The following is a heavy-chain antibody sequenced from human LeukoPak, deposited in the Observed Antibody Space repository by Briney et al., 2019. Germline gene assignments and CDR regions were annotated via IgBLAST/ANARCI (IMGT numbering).Heavy chain of an antibody. Sequence: SGGSLRRSCAASGFTFSDHIMNWLRQRPGKGLEWVAYVSGSGSTVYYADPVKGQFTISRDKGKSSLYLQMNSMRVEDTALYYCVRQFASWGQGTLVTVSS. J-gene: IGHJ4*02. CDR1: GFTFSDHI. CDR3: VRQFAS. CDR2: VSGSGSTV. V-gene: IGHV3-48*01.